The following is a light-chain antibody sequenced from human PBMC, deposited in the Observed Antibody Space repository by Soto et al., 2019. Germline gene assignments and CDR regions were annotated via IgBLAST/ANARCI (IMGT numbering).Light chain of an antibody. CDR2: DVS. J-gene: IGLJ1*01. CDR1: SSDVGGYNY. CDR3: CSYTTSNTPQIV. V-gene: IGLV2-14*01. Sequence: QSVLTRPASVSGSPGQSITISCTGTSSDVGGYNYVSWYQQHPGKAPKFMIYDVSNRPSGVSNRFSGSKSGNTASLTISGLQAEDEADYYCCSYTTSNTPQIVFGTGTKLTVL.